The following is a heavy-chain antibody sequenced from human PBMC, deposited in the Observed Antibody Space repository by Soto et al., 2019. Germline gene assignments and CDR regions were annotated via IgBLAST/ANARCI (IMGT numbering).Heavy chain of an antibody. V-gene: IGHV3-23*01. CDR2: ISGSGDTT. CDR1: GFAFSSYA. D-gene: IGHD6-19*01. CDR3: AKTVPGTKY. Sequence: GGSLRLSCAASGFAFSSYAMSWVRQAPGKGLEWVSGISGSGDTTYYADSVKGRFTISRDNSKNTLYLQMNSLGAEDTAVYYCAKTVPGTKYWGQGTLVTVSS. J-gene: IGHJ4*02.